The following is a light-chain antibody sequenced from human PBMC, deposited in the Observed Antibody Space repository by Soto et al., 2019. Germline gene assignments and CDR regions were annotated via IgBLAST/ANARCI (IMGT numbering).Light chain of an antibody. CDR3: SSYTRSSTLYV. J-gene: IGLJ1*01. Sequence: QSALTQPASVSGSPGQSITISCTGTSGDVGGYNYVSWYQQHPGKAPKLMIYEVNNRPSGVSNRFSGSKSGNTASLTISGLQAEDEADYYCSSYTRSSTLYVFGTGTKVTVL. CDR1: SGDVGGYNY. V-gene: IGLV2-14*01. CDR2: EVN.